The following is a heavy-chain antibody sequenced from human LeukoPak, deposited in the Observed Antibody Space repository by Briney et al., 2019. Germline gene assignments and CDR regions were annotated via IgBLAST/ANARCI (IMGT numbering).Heavy chain of an antibody. V-gene: IGHV3-43*01. Sequence: GGSLRLSCEASGFTFDDYTMHWVRQSPGKGLEWVSLISWDGGTTYYADSGRGRFTISRDNSKNFLYLQMNSLRTEDTALYYCAKDRGYYYDSSAYGSYFDYWGQGTLVTVSS. CDR1: GFTFDDYT. J-gene: IGHJ4*02. CDR2: ISWDGGTT. D-gene: IGHD3-22*01. CDR3: AKDRGYYYDSSAYGSYFDY.